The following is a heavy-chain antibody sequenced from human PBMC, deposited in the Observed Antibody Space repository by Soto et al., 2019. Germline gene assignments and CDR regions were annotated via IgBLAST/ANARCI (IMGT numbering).Heavy chain of an antibody. D-gene: IGHD3-22*01. J-gene: IGHJ4*02. CDR1: GFTFSSYG. Sequence: GGSLRLSCAASGFTFSSYGMHWVRQAPGKGLEWVAVIWYDGSNKYYADSVKGRFTISRDNSKNTLYLQMNSLRAEDTAVYYCARDRAYYDSSGYYTFDYWGQGTLVTVSS. CDR2: IWYDGSNK. V-gene: IGHV3-33*01. CDR3: ARDRAYYDSSGYYTFDY.